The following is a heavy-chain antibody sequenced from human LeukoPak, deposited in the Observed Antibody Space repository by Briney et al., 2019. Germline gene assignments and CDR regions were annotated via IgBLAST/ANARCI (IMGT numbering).Heavy chain of an antibody. J-gene: IGHJ4*02. V-gene: IGHV3-23*01. Sequence: PGGSLRLSCAASGFTFSAFAMTWVRQAPGKGLEWVSTITSDGDNTYSADSVKGRITFSRDNSKSTLSLQLRSLRAEDTAVYYCAKDLSYTSGSSDYWGQGTLVTVSS. D-gene: IGHD6-19*01. CDR1: GFTFSAFA. CDR3: AKDLSYTSGSSDY. CDR2: ITSDGDNT.